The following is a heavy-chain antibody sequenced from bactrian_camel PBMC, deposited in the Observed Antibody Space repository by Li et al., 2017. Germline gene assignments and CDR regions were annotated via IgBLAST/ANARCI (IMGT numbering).Heavy chain of an antibody. Sequence: VESGGGSVQAGGSLRLSCTAPGFTSKRCGMDWYRQREGKQREWVAVIDHDGTPKYPDSTKGRFTISQDKAENTVSLQMTSLQPSDTAMYYCAAPCGTDCYGGVCLSRLRNNNRWGQGTQVTVS. V-gene: IGHV3S53*01. D-gene: IGHD3*01. CDR3: AAPCGTDCYGGVCLSRLRNNNR. J-gene: IGHJ4*01. CDR1: GFTSKRCG. CDR2: IDHDGTP.